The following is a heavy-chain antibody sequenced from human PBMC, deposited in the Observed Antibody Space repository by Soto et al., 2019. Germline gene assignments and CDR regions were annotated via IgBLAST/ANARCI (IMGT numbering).Heavy chain of an antibody. CDR3: ARGTGALTLCYYYYYMDV. Sequence: SETLSLTCAVYGGSFSGYYWSWIGQPPGKGLEWIGEINHSGSTNYNPSLKSRVTISVDTSKNQFSLKLSSVTAADTAVYYCARGTGALTLCYYYYYMDVWGKGTTVTVSS. D-gene: IGHD7-27*01. J-gene: IGHJ6*03. V-gene: IGHV4-34*01. CDR2: INHSGST. CDR1: GGSFSGYY.